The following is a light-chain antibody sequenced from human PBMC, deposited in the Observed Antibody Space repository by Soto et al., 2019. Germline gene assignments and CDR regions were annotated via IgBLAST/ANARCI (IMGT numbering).Light chain of an antibody. Sequence: QSALTQPASVSGSPGQSITISCTGTSSDVGGYNLVSWYQQHPDKAPKLMIYDVTNRPSGVSNRFSGSKSGNTASLTISGLQAEDEAYYDSSSYTSMSTYVFGTGTKLTVL. CDR2: DVT. CDR1: SSDVGGYNL. J-gene: IGLJ1*01. CDR3: SSYTSMSTYV. V-gene: IGLV2-14*01.